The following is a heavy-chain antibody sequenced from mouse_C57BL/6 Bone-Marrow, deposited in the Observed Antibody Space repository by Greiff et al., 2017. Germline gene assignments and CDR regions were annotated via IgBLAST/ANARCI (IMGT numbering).Heavy chain of an antibody. Sequence: VKLMESGAELARPGASVKLSCKVSGYTFTSYGISWVKQRTGQGLEWIGEIYPRSGNTYYNEKFKGKATLTADKSSSTAYMELRSLTSEDSAVYFCASPKIYYDYDGFAYWGQGTLVTVSA. CDR3: ASPKIYYDYDGFAY. CDR1: GYTFTSYG. CDR2: IYPRSGNT. D-gene: IGHD2-4*01. V-gene: IGHV1-81*01. J-gene: IGHJ3*01.